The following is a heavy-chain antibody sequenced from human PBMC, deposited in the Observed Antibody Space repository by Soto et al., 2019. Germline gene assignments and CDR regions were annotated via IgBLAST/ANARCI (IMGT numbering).Heavy chain of an antibody. CDR2: IKQDGSEK. CDR1: GFTFSGYW. V-gene: IGHV3-7*03. Sequence: EVQLVESGGGLVQPGGSLRLSCAASGFTFSGYWMSWVRQAPGKGLEWVANIKQDGSEKFYVDSVKGRFTISRDNAKNSLYLQITALSAGDTAVYYCARAAVWGQGTTVTVSS. J-gene: IGHJ6*02. D-gene: IGHD3-10*01. CDR3: ARAAV.